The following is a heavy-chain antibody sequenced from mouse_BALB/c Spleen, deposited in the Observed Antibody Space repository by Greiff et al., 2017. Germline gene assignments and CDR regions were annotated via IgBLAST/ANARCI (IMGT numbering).Heavy chain of an antibody. CDR3: ARGHAMDY. CDR1: GFTFSSYA. Sequence: EVHLVESGGGLVKPGGSLKLSCAASGFTFSSYAMSWVRQTPEKRLEWVASISSGGSTYYPDSVKGRFTISRDNARNILYLQMSSLRSEDTAMYYCARGHAMDYWGQGTSVTVSS. CDR2: ISSGGST. J-gene: IGHJ4*01. V-gene: IGHV5-6-5*01.